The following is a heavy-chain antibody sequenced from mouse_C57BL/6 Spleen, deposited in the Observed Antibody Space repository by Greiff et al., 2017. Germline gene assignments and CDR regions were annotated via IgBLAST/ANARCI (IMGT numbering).Heavy chain of an antibody. CDR1: GYTFTSYW. CDR2: IDPSDRYT. CDR3: ARRDLITTVVAHFDY. J-gene: IGHJ2*01. Sequence: QVQLQQPGAELVKPGASVKLSCKASGYTFTSYWMQWVKQRPGQGLEWIGEIDPSDRYTNYNQKFKGKATLTVDTSSSTAYMQLSSLTSEDSAVYYCARRDLITTVVAHFDYWGQGTTLTVSS. D-gene: IGHD1-1*01. V-gene: IGHV1-50*01.